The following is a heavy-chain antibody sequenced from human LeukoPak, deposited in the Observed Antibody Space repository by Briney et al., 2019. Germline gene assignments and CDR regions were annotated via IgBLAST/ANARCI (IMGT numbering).Heavy chain of an antibody. CDR3: ARGGLRFDY. J-gene: IGHJ4*02. D-gene: IGHD3-16*01. Sequence: PGGSLRLSCAASGFTFSSYNVNWVRQAPGKGLEWVSYITDSSSTIYYADSVKGRFTISRDNAKNSLYLQMNSLRAEDTAVYYCARGGLRFDYWGQGTLVTVSS. V-gene: IGHV3-48*01. CDR1: GFTFSSYN. CDR2: ITDSSSTI.